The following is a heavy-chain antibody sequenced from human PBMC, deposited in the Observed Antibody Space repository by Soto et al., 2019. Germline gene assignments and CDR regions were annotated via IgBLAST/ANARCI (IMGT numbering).Heavy chain of an antibody. D-gene: IGHD2-2*01. CDR2: MHYTGFS. CDR1: GDSVTSNY. Sequence: SETLSLTCSFSGDSVTSNYLTWIRQSPEKGLEWIGYMHYTGFSHYNPSLKSRLTISVDKSKNQFTLQLTSVTVADTAAYYCARGYEGCSSTGCYAGGRYYYYYMDVWGKGTTVTVSS. J-gene: IGHJ6*03. V-gene: IGHV4-59*02. CDR3: ARGYEGCSSTGCYAGGRYYYYYMDV.